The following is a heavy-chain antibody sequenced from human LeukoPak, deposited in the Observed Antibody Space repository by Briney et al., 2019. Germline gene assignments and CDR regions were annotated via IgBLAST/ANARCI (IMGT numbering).Heavy chain of an antibody. CDR1: GGSISSYY. V-gene: IGHV4-59*08. J-gene: IGHJ3*02. CDR2: IYYSGST. D-gene: IGHD4-23*01. CDR3: ARSGTRSGGAFDI. Sequence: SETLSLTCTVSGGSISSYYWSWIRQPPGKGLEWIGYIYYSGSTNYNPSLKSRVTISVDTSKSQFSLKLSSVTAADTAVYFCARSGTRSGGAFDIWGQGTMVTVSS.